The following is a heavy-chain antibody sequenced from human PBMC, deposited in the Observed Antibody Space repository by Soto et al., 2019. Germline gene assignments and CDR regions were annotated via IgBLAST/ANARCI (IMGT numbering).Heavy chain of an antibody. D-gene: IGHD6-13*01. Sequence: SETLSLTCTVSGGSISSYYWSWIRQPPGKGLEWIGYIYYSGSTNYNPSLKSRVTMSVVTSKNQFSLKLSSVTAAHTAIYYCARDLRIAAAGNAFDIWGQGTMVTVSS. J-gene: IGHJ3*02. CDR3: ARDLRIAAAGNAFDI. V-gene: IGHV4-59*01. CDR2: IYYSGST. CDR1: GGSISSYY.